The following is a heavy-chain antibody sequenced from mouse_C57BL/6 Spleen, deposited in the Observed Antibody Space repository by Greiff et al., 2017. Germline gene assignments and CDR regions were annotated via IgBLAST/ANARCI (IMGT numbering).Heavy chain of an antibody. CDR3: ARATVGVYFDY. Sequence: QVQLKESGAELARPGASVKMSCKASGYTFTSYTMHWVKQRPGQGLEWIGYINPSSGDTKYNQKFKDKATLTADKSSSTAYMQLSSLTSEDSAIYYCARATVGVYFDYGGQGTTRTVSS. CDR1: GYTFTSYT. J-gene: IGHJ2*01. D-gene: IGHD1-1*01. V-gene: IGHV1-4*01. CDR2: INPSSGDT.